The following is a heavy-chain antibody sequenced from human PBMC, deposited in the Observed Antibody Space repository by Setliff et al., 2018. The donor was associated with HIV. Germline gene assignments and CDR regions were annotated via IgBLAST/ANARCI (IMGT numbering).Heavy chain of an antibody. Sequence: ASVKVSCKVSGYTLAELSIHWVRQAPGKGLEWMGGFDPEDVETVYAQKFQGRVTMTEDTSTDTAYMELSSLRSEDTAVYYCATVRRYYYDSSGQEYFNTGARAPWSPSP. J-gene: IGHJ1*01. CDR3: ATVRRYYYDSSGQEYFNT. V-gene: IGHV1-24*01. D-gene: IGHD3-22*01. CDR1: GYTLAELS. CDR2: FDPEDVET.